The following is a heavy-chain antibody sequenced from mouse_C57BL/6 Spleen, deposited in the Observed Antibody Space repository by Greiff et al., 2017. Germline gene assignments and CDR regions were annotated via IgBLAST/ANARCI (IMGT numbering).Heavy chain of an antibody. Sequence: EVQRVESGPGLVKPSQSLSLTCSVTGYSITSGYYWNWIRQFPGNKLEWMGYISYDGSNNYNPSLKNRISITRDTSKNQFFLKLNSVTTEDTATYYCARELFDYWGQGTTLTVSS. CDR2: ISYDGSN. CDR3: ARELFDY. V-gene: IGHV3-6*01. CDR1: GYSITSGYY. J-gene: IGHJ2*01.